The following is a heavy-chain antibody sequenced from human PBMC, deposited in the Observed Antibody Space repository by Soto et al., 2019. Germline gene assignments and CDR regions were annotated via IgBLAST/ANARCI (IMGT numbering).Heavy chain of an antibody. CDR3: ARSNDFWSGSVWFDP. Sequence: SETLSLTCTVSGGSISSSSYYWGWIRQPPGKGLEWIGSIYYSGSTYYNPSLKSRVTISVDTSKNQFPLKLSSATAADTAVYYCARSNDFWSGSVWFDPWGQGTLVTVSS. J-gene: IGHJ5*02. CDR1: GGSISSSSYY. D-gene: IGHD3-3*01. V-gene: IGHV4-39*01. CDR2: IYYSGST.